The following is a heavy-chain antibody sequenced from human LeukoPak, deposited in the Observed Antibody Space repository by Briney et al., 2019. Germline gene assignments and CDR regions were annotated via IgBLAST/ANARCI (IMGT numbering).Heavy chain of an antibody. J-gene: IGHJ4*02. V-gene: IGHV4-4*07. Sequence: SETLSLTCTVSGGSINSYWSWIRQPAGKGLEWIGRIYNNESTWSNPSLKSRVSMSIDTSKNQFSLKLSSVTAADAAVYYCARDIGNHFGGLDHYYYDYWGPGTLVTVSS. CDR1: GGSINSY. CDR2: IYNNEST. CDR3: ARDIGNHFGGLDHYYYDY. D-gene: IGHD2-15*01.